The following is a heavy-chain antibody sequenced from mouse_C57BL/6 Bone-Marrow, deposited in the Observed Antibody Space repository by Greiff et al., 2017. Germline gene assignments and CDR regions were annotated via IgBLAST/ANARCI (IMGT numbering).Heavy chain of an antibody. D-gene: IGHD2-2*01. CDR1: GYTFTGYW. J-gene: IGHJ4*01. CDR2: ILPGSGST. Sequence: VQLQESGAELMKPGASVKLSCKATGYTFTGYWIEWVKQRPGHGLEWIGEILPGSGSTNYNEKFKGKAKFTADTSSNTAYMQLSSLTTEDSASYYCAGGYDFYAMDYWGQGTSVTVSS. V-gene: IGHV1-9*01. CDR3: AGGYDFYAMDY.